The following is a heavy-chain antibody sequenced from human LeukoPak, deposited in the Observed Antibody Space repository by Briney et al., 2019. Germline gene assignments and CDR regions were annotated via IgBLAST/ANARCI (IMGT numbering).Heavy chain of an antibody. CDR3: ARVGIAAAGGGDY. CDR1: GFTFSTYY. V-gene: IGHV3-7*01. J-gene: IGHJ4*02. Sequence: GGSLRLSCAASGFTFSTYYMSWVRQAPGTGLEWVANIKQDGSEKYYVDSVKGRFTISRDNAKNSLYLQMNSLRAEDTAVYYCARVGIAAAGGGDYWGQGTLVTVSS. D-gene: IGHD6-13*01. CDR2: IKQDGSEK.